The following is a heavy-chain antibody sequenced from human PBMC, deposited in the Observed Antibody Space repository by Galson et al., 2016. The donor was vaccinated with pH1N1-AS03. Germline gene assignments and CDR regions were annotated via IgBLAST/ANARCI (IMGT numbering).Heavy chain of an antibody. CDR3: TRDGTDTYFDFDF. Sequence: SLRLSCAASGFAFRSHSMNWVRQAPGKGLEWISYITGVGVTMYGDSVRGRFVLSRDNAKNSVSLLMNSLRAEDTAIYYCTRDGTDTYFDFDFWGQGTLVTVSS. CDR2: ITGVGVT. CDR1: GFAFRSHS. V-gene: IGHV3-48*03. D-gene: IGHD2/OR15-2a*01. J-gene: IGHJ4*02.